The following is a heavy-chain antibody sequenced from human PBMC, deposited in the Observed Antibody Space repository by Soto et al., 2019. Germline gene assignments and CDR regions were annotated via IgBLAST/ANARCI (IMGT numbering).Heavy chain of an antibody. Sequence: SETLSLTCTVSGGSISSGGYYWSWIRQHPGKGLEWIGYIYYSGSTYYNPSLKSRVTISVDTSKNRFSLKLSSVTAADTAVYYCARVSEGAAAGTDYWGQGTLVTVSS. CDR3: ARVSEGAAAGTDY. D-gene: IGHD6-13*01. V-gene: IGHV4-31*03. CDR1: GGSISSGGYY. CDR2: IYYSGST. J-gene: IGHJ4*02.